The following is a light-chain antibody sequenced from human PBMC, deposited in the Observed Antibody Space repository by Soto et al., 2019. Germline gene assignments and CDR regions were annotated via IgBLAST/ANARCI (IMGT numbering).Light chain of an antibody. V-gene: IGKV3-20*01. CDR3: QQYGSSPPST. Sequence: EIVLTQSPGTLSWSPGERATLSCRASQSVSSSYLAWYQQKPGQAPRLLIYGASSRATGIPDRFSGSGSGTDFTLTISRLEPEDFAVYYCQQYGSSPPSTFGGGTKVDIK. CDR2: GAS. J-gene: IGKJ4*01. CDR1: QSVSSSY.